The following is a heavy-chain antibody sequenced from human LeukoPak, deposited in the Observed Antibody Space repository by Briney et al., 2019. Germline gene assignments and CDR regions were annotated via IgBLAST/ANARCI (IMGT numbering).Heavy chain of an antibody. CDR2: IYTSGST. J-gene: IGHJ4*02. Sequence: SQTLSLTCTVSGGSISSGSYYWSWIRQPAGKGLEWIGRIYTSGSTNYNPSLKSRVTISVDTSKNQFSLKLSSVTAADTAVYYCARDGDYDILTGYSNPFDYWGQGTLVTVSS. V-gene: IGHV4-61*02. D-gene: IGHD3-9*01. CDR1: GGSISSGSYY. CDR3: ARDGDYDILTGYSNPFDY.